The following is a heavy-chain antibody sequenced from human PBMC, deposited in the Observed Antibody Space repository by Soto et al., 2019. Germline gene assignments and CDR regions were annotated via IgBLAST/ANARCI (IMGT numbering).Heavy chain of an antibody. CDR1: GGSFSGYY. Sequence: SETLSLTCAVYGGSFSGYYWSWIRQPPGKGLEWIGEINHSGSTNYNPSLKSRVTISVDTSKNQFSLKLSSVTAADTAVYYCARLQFYYGMDVWGQGTTVTVSS. CDR2: INHSGST. J-gene: IGHJ6*02. D-gene: IGHD6-19*01. V-gene: IGHV4-34*01. CDR3: ARLQFYYGMDV.